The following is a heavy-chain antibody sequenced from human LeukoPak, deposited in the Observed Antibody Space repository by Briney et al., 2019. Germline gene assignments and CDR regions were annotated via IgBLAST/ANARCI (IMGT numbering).Heavy chain of an antibody. CDR1: GGTFSSYA. D-gene: IGHD1-26*01. Sequence: SVKVSCKASGGTFSSYAISWVRQAPGQGLEWMGGIIPIFGTANYAQKFQGRVTITADESTSTAYMELSSLRSEDTAVYYCARGMGSGSYYPHFDYWGQGTLVTVSS. CDR2: IIPIFGTA. CDR3: ARGMGSGSYYPHFDY. V-gene: IGHV1-69*13. J-gene: IGHJ4*02.